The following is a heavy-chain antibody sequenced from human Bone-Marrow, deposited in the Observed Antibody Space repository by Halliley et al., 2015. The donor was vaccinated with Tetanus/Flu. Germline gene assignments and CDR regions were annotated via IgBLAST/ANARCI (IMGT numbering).Heavy chain of an antibody. Sequence: TLSLTCTVSGGSISSYYWSWIRQSPGKGLEWIGYIYSSGSTNYNPSLESRVTISVDTSKNQFSLRLTSVTAADTAVYYCARPSYDSLTVYHWSFDLWGRGTLVPVSS. D-gene: IGHD3-9*01. V-gene: IGHV4-59*01. CDR3: ARPSYDSLTVYHWSFDL. J-gene: IGHJ2*01. CDR2: IYSSGST. CDR1: GGSISSYY.